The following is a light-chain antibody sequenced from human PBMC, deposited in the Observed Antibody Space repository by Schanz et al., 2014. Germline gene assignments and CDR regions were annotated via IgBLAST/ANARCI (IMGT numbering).Light chain of an antibody. J-gene: IGKJ3*01. CDR3: HQYGTSPFT. V-gene: IGKV3-20*01. CDR2: GAS. Sequence: EIVLTQSPGTLSLSPGERATLSCRASQSVRSSYLAWYQQKPGQAPRLLIYGASSRTAGIPDRFSGSGSGTDFTLTISRLEPEDSAVYYCHQYGTSPFTFGPGTTVDIK. CDR1: QSVRSSY.